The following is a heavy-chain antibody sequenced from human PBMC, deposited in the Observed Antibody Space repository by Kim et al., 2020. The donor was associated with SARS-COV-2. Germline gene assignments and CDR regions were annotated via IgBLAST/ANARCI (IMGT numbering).Heavy chain of an antibody. J-gene: IGHJ4*02. D-gene: IGHD3-10*01. Sequence: ASVKVSCNASGYTFTSYGISWVRQAPGQGLEWMGWISAYNGNTNYAQKLQGRVTMTTDTSTSTAYMELRSLRSDDTAVYYCARDRELLWFGGFDYWGQGTLVTFSS. CDR1: GYTFTSYG. V-gene: IGHV1-18*01. CDR2: ISAYNGNT. CDR3: ARDRELLWFGGFDY.